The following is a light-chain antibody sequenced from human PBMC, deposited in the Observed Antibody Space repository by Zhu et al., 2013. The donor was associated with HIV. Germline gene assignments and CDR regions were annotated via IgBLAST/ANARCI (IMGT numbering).Light chain of an antibody. V-gene: IGKV1-27*01. CDR3: LQYTNWPPWT. J-gene: IGKJ1*01. CDR2: AAS. CDR1: QGISNY. Sequence: DIQMTQSPSSLSASVGDRVTITCRASQGISNYLAWYQQKPGKVPKLLIYAASTLQSGVPSRFSGSGSGTDFTLTISSLQPEDVGVYFCLQYTNWPPWTFGRGTKVEI.